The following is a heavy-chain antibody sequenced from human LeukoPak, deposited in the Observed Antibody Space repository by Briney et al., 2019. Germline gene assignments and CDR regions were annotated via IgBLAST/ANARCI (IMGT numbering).Heavy chain of an antibody. CDR1: GFTVSNNY. D-gene: IGHD5-18*01. V-gene: IGHV3-66*01. J-gene: IGHJ5*02. CDR2: IYSGGST. CDR3: ARSGYSYGYNWFDP. Sequence: GGSLRLSCAASGFTVSNNYMNWVRQAPGKGLEWVSVIYSGGSTSYADSVKGRFTISRDNSRNTVSLQMNTLRAEDTAVYYCARSGYSYGYNWFDPWGQGTLVTVSS.